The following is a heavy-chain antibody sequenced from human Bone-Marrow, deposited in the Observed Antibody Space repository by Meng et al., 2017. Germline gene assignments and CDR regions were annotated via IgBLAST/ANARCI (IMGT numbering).Heavy chain of an antibody. CDR1: GGSISSSNW. D-gene: IGHD6-19*01. V-gene: IGHV4-4*02. CDR3: ARTGYSSGRLNYYYGMDV. J-gene: IGHJ6*02. CDR2: IYHSGST. Sequence: SCAVSGGSISSSNWWSWVRQPPGKGLEWIGEIYHSGSTNYNPSLKSRVTISVDKSKNQFSLKLSSVTAADTAVYYCARTGYSSGRLNYYYGMDVWGQGTMVTVSS.